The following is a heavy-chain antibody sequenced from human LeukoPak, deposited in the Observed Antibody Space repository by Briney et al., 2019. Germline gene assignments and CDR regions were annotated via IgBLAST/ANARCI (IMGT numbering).Heavy chain of an antibody. D-gene: IGHD5-24*01. CDR3: ARQKSQFLLPSADWYFDL. CDR1: ADSIGSFY. CDR2: ISYSGDT. V-gene: IGHV4-59*08. J-gene: IGHJ2*01. Sequence: PSETLSLTCSVSADSIGSFYWSWLRQPPGKPLEWIGHISYSGDTNYTPSLKSRVTLSVDTSKNQFSLRLSSVTAADTAVYFCARQKSQFLLPSADWYFDLWGRGTLVTVSS.